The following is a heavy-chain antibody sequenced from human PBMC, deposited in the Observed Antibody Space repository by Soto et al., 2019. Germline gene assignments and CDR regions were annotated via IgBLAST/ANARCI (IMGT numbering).Heavy chain of an antibody. CDR1: GGSISRYW. CDR2: VYSSGTT. V-gene: IGHV4-4*07. J-gene: IGHJ4*02. CDR3: ARDIGSYAYGEGY. D-gene: IGHD3-10*01. Sequence: PSETLSLTCIVSGGSISRYWWSWIRQPAGKGLEWIGRVYSSGTTDYNPSLNSRATMSVETSKNQFSLKLSSVTAADTAVYYCARDIGSYAYGEGYWGQGIQVTVSS.